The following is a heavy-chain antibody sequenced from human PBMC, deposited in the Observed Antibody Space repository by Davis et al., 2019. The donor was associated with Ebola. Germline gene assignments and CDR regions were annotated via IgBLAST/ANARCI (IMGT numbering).Heavy chain of an antibody. V-gene: IGHV1-18*01. Sequence: AASVKVSCKASGYTFTSYAMHWVRQAPGQGLEWMGWISAYNGNTNYAQKLQGRVTMTTDTSTSTAYMELRSLRSDDTAVYYCARDLITIFGVVISASDPWGQGTLVTVSS. CDR2: ISAYNGNT. CDR1: GYTFTSYA. J-gene: IGHJ5*02. CDR3: ARDLITIFGVVISASDP. D-gene: IGHD3-3*01.